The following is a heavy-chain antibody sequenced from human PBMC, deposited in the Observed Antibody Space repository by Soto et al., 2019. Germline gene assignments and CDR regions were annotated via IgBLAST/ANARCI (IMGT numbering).Heavy chain of an antibody. Sequence: SLRLSCAVSGFTFSSYGMHWVRQAPGKGLEWVAVISYDGSNKYYADSVKGRFTISRDNSKNTLYLQMNSLRTEDTAVYYCAKMYSSGWSLRNDHWGQGTLVTVSS. CDR2: ISYDGSNK. CDR1: GFTFSSYG. V-gene: IGHV3-30*18. D-gene: IGHD6-19*01. J-gene: IGHJ4*02. CDR3: AKMYSSGWSLRNDH.